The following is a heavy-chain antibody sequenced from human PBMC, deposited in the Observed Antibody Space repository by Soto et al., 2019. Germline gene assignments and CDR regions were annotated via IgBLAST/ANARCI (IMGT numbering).Heavy chain of an antibody. CDR3: ARERYQVISDGMDV. V-gene: IGHV1-2*02. CDR2: INPQTGGT. D-gene: IGHD2-2*01. Sequence: ASVKVSCKASGYAFTSYYIHWVREAPGQGLEWMGWINPQTGGTSYPQKFQGRVTLSRDTSINTAYLELTRLRFDDAAVYFCARERYQVISDGMDVWGQGTTVTVSS. J-gene: IGHJ6*02. CDR1: GYAFTSYY.